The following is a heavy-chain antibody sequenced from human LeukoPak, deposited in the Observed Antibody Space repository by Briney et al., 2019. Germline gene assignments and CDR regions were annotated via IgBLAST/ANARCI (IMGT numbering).Heavy chain of an antibody. D-gene: IGHD3-10*01. CDR2: IKQDGSDK. J-gene: IGHJ4*02. CDR3: AREVGYYGSDYFDY. Sequence: GGSLRLSCAASGFTFSNNWMSWVRQAPGKGLEWVANIKQDGSDKCYVDSVKGRFTISRDNAKNSLYLQMNSLRAEDTAVYYCAREVGYYGSDYFDYWGQGTLVTVSS. V-gene: IGHV3-7*01. CDR1: GFTFSNNW.